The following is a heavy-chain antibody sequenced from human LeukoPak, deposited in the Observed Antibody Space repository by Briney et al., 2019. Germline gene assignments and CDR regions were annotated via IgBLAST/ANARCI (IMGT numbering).Heavy chain of an antibody. J-gene: IGHJ6*02. Sequence: GGFLRLSCAASGFTFSSYWMSWVRQAPGKGLEWVANIKQDGSEKYYVDSVKGRFTISRDNAKNSLYLQMNSLRAEDTAVYYCARDGPYYYYGMDVWGQGTTVTVSS. CDR2: IKQDGSEK. CDR3: ARDGPYYYYGMDV. CDR1: GFTFSSYW. V-gene: IGHV3-7*01.